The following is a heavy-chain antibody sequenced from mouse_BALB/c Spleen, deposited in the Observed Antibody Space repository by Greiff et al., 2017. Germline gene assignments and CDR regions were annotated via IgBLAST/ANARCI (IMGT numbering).Heavy chain of an antibody. J-gene: IGHJ4*01. CDR3: ARSLYGYDGRGYAMDY. V-gene: IGHV14-3*02. CDR1: GFNIKDTY. D-gene: IGHD2-2*01. CDR2: IDPANGNT. Sequence: VQLKQSGAELVKPGASVKLSCTASGFNIKDTYMHWVKQRPEQGLEWIGRIDPANGNTKYDPKFQGKATITADTSSNTAYLQLSSLTSEDTAVYYCARSLYGYDGRGYAMDYWGQGTSVTVSS.